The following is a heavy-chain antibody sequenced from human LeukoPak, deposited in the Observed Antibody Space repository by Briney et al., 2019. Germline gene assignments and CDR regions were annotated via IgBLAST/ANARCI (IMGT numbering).Heavy chain of an antibody. D-gene: IGHD3-16*01. CDR3: ARGGGAPDY. CDR2: VGIDENNI. V-gene: IGHV3-48*01. Sequence: GGSLRLSCAASGFTFSSYSMNWVRQAPGKGLEWLSYVGIDENNIFYADSVRGRLTISRDNAKNSLHLQMNSLRAEDTAVFYCARGGGAPDYWGQGTLVTVSS. CDR1: GFTFSSYS. J-gene: IGHJ4*02.